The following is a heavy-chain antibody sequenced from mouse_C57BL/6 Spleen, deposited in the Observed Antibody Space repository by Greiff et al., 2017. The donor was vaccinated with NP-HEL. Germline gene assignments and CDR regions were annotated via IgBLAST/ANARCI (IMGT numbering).Heavy chain of an antibody. J-gene: IGHJ4*01. V-gene: IGHV1-64*01. D-gene: IGHD1-1*01. CDR2: IHPNSGST. CDR3: AKEDPFYGSSSLGYAMDY. CDR1: GYTFTSYW. Sequence: QVQLQQSGAELVKPGASVKLSCKASGYTFTSYWMHWVKQRPGQGLEWIGMIHPNSGSTNYNEKFKSKATLTVDKSSSTAYMQLSSLTSEDSAVYYCAKEDPFYGSSSLGYAMDYWGQGTSVTVSS.